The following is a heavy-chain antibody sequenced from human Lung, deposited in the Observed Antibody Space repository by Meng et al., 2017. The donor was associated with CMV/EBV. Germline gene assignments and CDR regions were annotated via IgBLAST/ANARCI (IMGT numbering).Heavy chain of an antibody. Sequence: GESLKISCAASGFTFSYYSMNWVRQAPGKGLEWVSSISSSSSYIYYADSVKGRFTISRDNAKNSLYLQMNSLRAEDTAVYYCAGFGHRNIWWLGIVGFDYWGQGNXVTVAS. CDR3: AGFGHRNIWWLGIVGFDY. V-gene: IGHV3-21*01. CDR2: ISSSSSYI. CDR1: GFTFSYYS. J-gene: IGHJ4*02. D-gene: IGHD2-21*01.